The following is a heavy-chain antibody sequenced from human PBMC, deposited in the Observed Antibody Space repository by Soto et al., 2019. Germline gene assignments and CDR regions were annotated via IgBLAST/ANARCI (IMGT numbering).Heavy chain of an antibody. CDR3: ARVTSFYYDSSGFSFDY. CDR1: GYTFTGYY. V-gene: IGHV1-18*04. J-gene: IGHJ4*02. CDR2: ISAYNGNT. D-gene: IGHD3-22*01. Sequence: ASVKVSCKASGYTFTGYYMHWVRQAPGQGLEWMGWISAYNGNTNYAQKLQGRVTMTTDTSTSTAYMELRSLRSDDTAVYYCARVTSFYYDSSGFSFDYWGQGTLVTVSS.